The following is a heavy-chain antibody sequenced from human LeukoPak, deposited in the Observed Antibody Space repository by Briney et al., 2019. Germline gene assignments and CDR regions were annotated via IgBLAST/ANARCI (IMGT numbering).Heavy chain of an antibody. CDR1: GFAFTTYT. V-gene: IGHV3-30-3*02. CDR2: ISFDGSNK. D-gene: IGHD6-19*01. CDR3: TNGWDV. Sequence: PGRSLTPSCAAAGFAFTTYTVHWVRPGPGKGLDWVAVISFDGSNKYYADSVKGRFTISRDNSRNTLYLQMNSLRAEDTAVYYCTNGWDVWGQGTLVTVSS. J-gene: IGHJ4*02.